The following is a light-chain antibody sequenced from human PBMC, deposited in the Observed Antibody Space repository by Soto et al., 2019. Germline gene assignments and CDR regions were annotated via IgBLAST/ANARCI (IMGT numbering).Light chain of an antibody. CDR1: QNINTW. J-gene: IGKJ1*01. Sequence: DIQMTQSPSTLSASVGDTVTMTCRASQNINTWVAWFQQKPGLVPKLLIYDASTLARGVPSRFSGSASGTEFSFTITSLQPDDFAAYYCQKYSDYPWTFGQGTKVDIK. CDR2: DAS. CDR3: QKYSDYPWT. V-gene: IGKV1-5*01.